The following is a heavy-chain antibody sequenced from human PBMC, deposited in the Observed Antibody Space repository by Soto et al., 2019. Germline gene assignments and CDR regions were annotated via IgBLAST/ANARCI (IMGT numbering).Heavy chain of an antibody. CDR3: AKGYGSGSYSFPHNWFDP. Sequence: GGSLRLSCAASGFTFSSYAMSWVRQAPGKGLEWVSAISGSGGSTYYADSVKGRFTISRDNSKNTLYLQMNSLRAEDTAVYYCAKGYGSGSYSFPHNWFDPWGQGTLVTVSS. D-gene: IGHD3-10*01. J-gene: IGHJ5*02. V-gene: IGHV3-23*01. CDR1: GFTFSSYA. CDR2: ISGSGGST.